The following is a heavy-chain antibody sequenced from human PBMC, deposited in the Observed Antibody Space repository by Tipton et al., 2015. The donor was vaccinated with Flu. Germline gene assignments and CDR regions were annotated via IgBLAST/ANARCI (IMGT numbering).Heavy chain of an antibody. V-gene: IGHV4-30-2*01. CDR2: ISHTGT. J-gene: IGHJ4*02. Sequence: TLSLTCTVSGGSISSSSYSWNWIRQPPGKGLEWIGSISHTGTYYKPSLRTRAAISADRSKNQFSLELTSVTAADTAVYYCARKSPPDYWGQGILVTVSS. CDR1: GGSISSSSYS. CDR3: ARKSPPDY.